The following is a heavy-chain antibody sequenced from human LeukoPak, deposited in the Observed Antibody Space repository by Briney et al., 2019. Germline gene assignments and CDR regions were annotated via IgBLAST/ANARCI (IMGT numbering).Heavy chain of an antibody. CDR3: ARGGYSYGYSDFDY. CDR1: GYTLTELS. D-gene: IGHD5-18*01. J-gene: IGHJ4*02. V-gene: IGHV1-24*01. Sequence: ASVKVSCKVSGYTLTELSMHWVRQAPGKGLEWMGGFDPEDGETIYAQKFQGRVTMTRDTSISTAYMELSRLRSDDTAVYYCARGGYSYGYSDFDYWGQGTLVTVSS. CDR2: FDPEDGET.